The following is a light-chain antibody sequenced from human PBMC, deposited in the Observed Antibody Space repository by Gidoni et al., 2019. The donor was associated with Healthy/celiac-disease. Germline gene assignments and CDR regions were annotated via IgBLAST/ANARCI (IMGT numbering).Light chain of an antibody. CDR3: QQLNNYPLT. V-gene: IGKV1-9*01. Sequence: DIQLTQSPSFLSASVGDRVTITCRASQGISSYLAWYQQKPGKAPKLLIYGASALQSGVPSRFSGSGSGTEFTLTISSLQPEDFATYYCQQLNNYPLTFGGXTKVEIK. CDR1: QGISSY. CDR2: GAS. J-gene: IGKJ4*01.